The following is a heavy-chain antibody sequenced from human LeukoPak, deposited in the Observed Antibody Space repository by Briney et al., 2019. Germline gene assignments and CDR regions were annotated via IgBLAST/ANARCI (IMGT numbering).Heavy chain of an antibody. J-gene: IGHJ4*02. V-gene: IGHV3-7*03. Sequence: GGSLRLSCAASTFTFNTYWMSWVRQAPGKGLEWVATIKRDGTEKYYVDPVKGRFTISRDNAKNSLYLQMNSLRAEDTALYYCAKDRDDILTGPDYWGQGTLVTVSS. CDR2: IKRDGTEK. CDR3: AKDRDDILTGPDY. D-gene: IGHD3-9*01. CDR1: TFTFNTYW.